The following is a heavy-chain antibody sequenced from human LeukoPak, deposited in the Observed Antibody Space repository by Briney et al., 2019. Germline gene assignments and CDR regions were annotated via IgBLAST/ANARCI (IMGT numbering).Heavy chain of an antibody. CDR2: ISSSIGTT. J-gene: IGHJ4*02. Sequence: GGSLRLSCAASGFTFSSYSMNWVRQAPGKGLEWLSYISSSIGTTYYADSLKGRFTISRDNAKNSLYLQMNSLRAEDTAVYYCAKDQIIAAQTEVQSPDYWGQGTLVTVSS. CDR1: GFTFSSYS. V-gene: IGHV3-48*01. D-gene: IGHD6-13*01. CDR3: AKDQIIAAQTEVQSPDY.